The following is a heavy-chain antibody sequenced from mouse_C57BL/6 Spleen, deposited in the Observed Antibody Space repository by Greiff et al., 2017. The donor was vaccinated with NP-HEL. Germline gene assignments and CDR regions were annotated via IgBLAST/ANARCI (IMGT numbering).Heavy chain of an antibody. D-gene: IGHD2-5*01. CDR3: AREDSNYGDYYAMDY. J-gene: IGHJ4*01. CDR1: GYAFSSYW. CDR2: IYPGDGDT. Sequence: QVHVKQSGAELVKPGASVKISCKASGYAFSSYWMNWVKQRPGKGLEWIGQIYPGDGDTNYNGKFKGKATLTADKSSSTAYMQLSSLTSEDSAVYFCAREDSNYGDYYAMDYWGQGTSVTVSS. V-gene: IGHV1-80*01.